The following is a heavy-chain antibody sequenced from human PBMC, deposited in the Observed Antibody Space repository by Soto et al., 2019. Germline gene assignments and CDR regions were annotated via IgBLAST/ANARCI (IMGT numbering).Heavy chain of an antibody. Sequence: QVQLQESGPGLVRPSQTLSLTCTVSSGSVISYSNYWSWIRQHPQMGLEWIGYIYHNGDTFFTPSLRRRVSMSIDTSKNQFSLEVRSVTAADTAVYYCARRGTYFFDAWGQGVLVAVSS. CDR3: ARRGTYFFDA. V-gene: IGHV4-31*03. D-gene: IGHD1-26*01. CDR1: SGSVISYSNY. CDR2: IYHNGDT. J-gene: IGHJ4*02.